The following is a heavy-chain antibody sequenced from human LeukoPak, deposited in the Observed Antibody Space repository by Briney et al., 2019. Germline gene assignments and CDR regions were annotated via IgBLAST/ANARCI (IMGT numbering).Heavy chain of an antibody. J-gene: IGHJ6*02. CDR3: AKEYETGSWTGMDV. V-gene: IGHV3-43*01. D-gene: IGHD3-10*01. CDR1: GFTFDDYT. Sequence: GGSLRLSCAASGFTFDDYTMHWVRQAPGKGLEWVSLISWDGGSTYYADSVKGRFTISRDNSKNSLYLQMNSLRTEDTALYYCAKEYETGSWTGMDVWGQGTTVTVSS. CDR2: ISWDGGST.